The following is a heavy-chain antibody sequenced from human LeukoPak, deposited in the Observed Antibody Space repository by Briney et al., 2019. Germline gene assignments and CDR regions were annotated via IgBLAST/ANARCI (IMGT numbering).Heavy chain of an antibody. CDR1: GGSISSSSYY. Sequence: SETLSLACTVSGGSISSSSYYWGWIRQPPGKGMEWIGSIYYSGSTYYNPSLKSRVTISVDTSKNQFSLKLSSVTAADTAVYYCARLAVADLDYWGQGTLVTVSS. CDR2: IYYSGST. V-gene: IGHV4-39*01. D-gene: IGHD6-19*01. J-gene: IGHJ4*02. CDR3: ARLAVADLDY.